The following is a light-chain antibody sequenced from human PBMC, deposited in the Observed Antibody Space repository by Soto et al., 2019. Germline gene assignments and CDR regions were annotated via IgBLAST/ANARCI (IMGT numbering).Light chain of an antibody. V-gene: IGKV3-15*01. CDR3: QQYNNWPLT. Sequence: EIVMTQSPVTLSVSPGESATLSCRASQSVSSKIAWYQQKPGQAPRLLISGASTRATGFPVRFSGSGSGTEFTLTISSLQSEDFAVYYCQQYNNWPLTFGGGTKVDI. CDR2: GAS. J-gene: IGKJ4*01. CDR1: QSVSSK.